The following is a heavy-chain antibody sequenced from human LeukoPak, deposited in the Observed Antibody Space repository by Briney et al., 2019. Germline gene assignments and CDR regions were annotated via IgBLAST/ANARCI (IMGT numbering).Heavy chain of an antibody. V-gene: IGHV3-21*01. CDR2: ISSGGDYK. D-gene: IGHD2-15*01. Sequence: GGSLRLSCAASGFTFSSFSMNWVRQAPGKGLEWVSSISSGGDYKHYADSVKGRLTISRDNAKNSLYLQMNSLRAEDTAVYYCAREDSYCSGGSCYYLDYWGQGTLVTVSS. J-gene: IGHJ4*02. CDR1: GFTFSSFS. CDR3: AREDSYCSGGSCYYLDY.